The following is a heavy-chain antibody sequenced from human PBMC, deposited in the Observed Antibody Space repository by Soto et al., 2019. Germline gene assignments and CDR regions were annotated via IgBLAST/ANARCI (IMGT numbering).Heavy chain of an antibody. J-gene: IGHJ6*02. V-gene: IGHV1-2*04. CDR1: GYTFTGDD. CDR3: ASSQLSIVGANYGMDV. CDR2: INPNSGGT. Sequence: ASVSVSCKASGYTFTGDDIHLARQARGHRLEWIGWINPNSGGTNSAQKFQGSVTMTRDTSISTAYMALSRLRSDDTAVYYCASSQLSIVGANYGMDVWGHGPTVTVS. D-gene: IGHD1-26*01.